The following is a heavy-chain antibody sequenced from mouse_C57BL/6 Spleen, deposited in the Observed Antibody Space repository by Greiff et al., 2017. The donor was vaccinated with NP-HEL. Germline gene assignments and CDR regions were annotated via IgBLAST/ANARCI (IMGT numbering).Heavy chain of an antibody. CDR3: ARSRGGPLDY. J-gene: IGHJ2*01. CDR2: IYPGSGNT. V-gene: IGHV1-76*01. CDR1: GYTFTDYY. Sequence: QVQLQQSGAELVRPGASVKLSCKASGYTFTDYYINWVKQRPGQGLEWIARIYPGSGNTYYNEKFKGKATLTAEKSSSTAYMQLSSLTSEDSAVYFCARSRGGPLDYWGQGTTLTVSS.